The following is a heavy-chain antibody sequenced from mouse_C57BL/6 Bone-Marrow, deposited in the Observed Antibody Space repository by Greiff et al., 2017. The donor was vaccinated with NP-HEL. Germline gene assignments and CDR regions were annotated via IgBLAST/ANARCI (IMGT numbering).Heavy chain of an antibody. V-gene: IGHV1-78*01. Sequence: QVQLQQSDAELVKPGASVKISCKVSGYTFTDHTIHWMKQRPEQGLEWIGYIYPRDGSTKYNEKFKGKATLTAVKSSSTAYMQLNSLTSEDSAVYFCARKPKPSIYYYGSSPLYFDYWGQGTTLTVSS. J-gene: IGHJ2*01. D-gene: IGHD1-1*01. CDR3: ARKPKPSIYYYGSSPLYFDY. CDR1: GYTFTDHT. CDR2: IYPRDGST.